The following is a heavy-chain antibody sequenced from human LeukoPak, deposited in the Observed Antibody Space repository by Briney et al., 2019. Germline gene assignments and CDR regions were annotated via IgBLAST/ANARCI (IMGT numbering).Heavy chain of an antibody. CDR3: TKLVGATALFGFDY. CDR1: GFTFGGYA. D-gene: IGHD1-26*01. V-gene: IGHV3-49*04. CDR2: IRSKAYGGTT. J-gene: IGHJ4*02. Sequence: GGSLRLSCTASGFTFGGYAMSWVRQAPGKGLEWVGFIRSKAYGGTTEYAASVKGRFTISRDDSKSIAYLQMNSLKTEDTAVYYCTKLVGATALFGFDYWGQGTLSPSPQ.